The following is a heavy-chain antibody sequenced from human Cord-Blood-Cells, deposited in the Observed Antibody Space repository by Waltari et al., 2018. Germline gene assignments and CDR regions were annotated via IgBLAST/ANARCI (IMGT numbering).Heavy chain of an antibody. V-gene: IGHV4-34*01. CDR3: AISYYYYYYMDV. Sequence: QVQLQQWGAGLLKPSETLSLTCAVYGGSFSGYYWSWIRQPPGKGLEWIGKINHSGSTNYNPSLKSRVTISVDTSKNQFSLKLSSVTAADTAVYYCAISYYYYYYMDVWGKGTTVTVSS. J-gene: IGHJ6*03. CDR2: INHSGST. CDR1: GGSFSGYY.